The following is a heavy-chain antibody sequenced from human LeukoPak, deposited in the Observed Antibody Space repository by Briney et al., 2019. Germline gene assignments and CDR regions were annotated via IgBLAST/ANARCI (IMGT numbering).Heavy chain of an antibody. V-gene: IGHV1-24*01. CDR3: ARRPPGGYYFDN. Sequence: ASVKVSCKVSGYRPSELSMHWVRQAPGKGLEWMGGLDVEDDEPIYAQKFQGRVIMTEDTSTDTAYMELSSLRSEDTAVYYCARRPPGGYYFDNWGQGTLVTVSS. J-gene: IGHJ4*02. CDR2: LDVEDDEP. D-gene: IGHD3-10*01. CDR1: GYRPSELS.